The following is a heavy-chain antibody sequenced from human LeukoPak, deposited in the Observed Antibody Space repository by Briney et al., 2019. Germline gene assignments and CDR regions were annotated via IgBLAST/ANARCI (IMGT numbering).Heavy chain of an antibody. D-gene: IGHD3-10*01. CDR3: ARLRSVRGGNWFDP. V-gene: IGHV1-8*01. J-gene: IGHJ5*02. CDR2: MNPNSGNT. Sequence: ASVKVSCKASGYTFTSYDINWVRQATGQGLEWMGWMNPNSGNTGYAQKFQGRVTMTRDTSISTAYMELSSLRSEDTAVYYCARLRSVRGGNWFDPWGQGTLVTVSS. CDR1: GYTFTSYD.